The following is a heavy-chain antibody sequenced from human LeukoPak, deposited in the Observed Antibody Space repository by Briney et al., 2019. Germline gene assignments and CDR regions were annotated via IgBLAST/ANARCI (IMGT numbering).Heavy chain of an antibody. CDR2: ISGSTGNT. V-gene: IGHV3-23*01. Sequence: GGSLRLSCAASGFTFSSYAMSWVRQAPGKGLEWVSSISGSTGNTYYADSVKGRFTISRDTSKSTLYLQMNSLRAEDTAVYYCAKGGWNKFDYWGQGTLVTVSS. D-gene: IGHD3-22*01. CDR3: AKGGWNKFDY. J-gene: IGHJ4*02. CDR1: GFTFSSYA.